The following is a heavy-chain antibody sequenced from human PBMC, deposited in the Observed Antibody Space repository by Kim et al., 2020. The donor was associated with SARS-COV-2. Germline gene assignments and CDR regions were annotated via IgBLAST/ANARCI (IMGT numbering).Heavy chain of an antibody. CDR1: GGSFSGYY. V-gene: IGHV4-34*01. CDR3: ARVGTLVSRVFDI. J-gene: IGHJ3*02. Sequence: SETLSLTCAVYGGSFSGYYWSWIRQPPGKGLEWIGEINHSGSTNYNPSLKSRVTISVDTSKNQFSLKLSSVTAADTAVYYCARVGTLVSRVFDIWGQGTMVTVSS. CDR2: INHSGST. D-gene: IGHD1-1*01.